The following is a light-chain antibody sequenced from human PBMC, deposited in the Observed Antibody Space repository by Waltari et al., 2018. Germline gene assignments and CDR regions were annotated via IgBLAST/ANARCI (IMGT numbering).Light chain of an antibody. J-gene: IGLJ2*01. Sequence: QSALTQPASVSGSPGQSVTIFCTGTSNDVGGYNSVSWYQEHPGQAPRVIIYHVSDRPAGGSDRFSGSKSGNTASLTISGLQAEDEADYYCSSQSSNNVVLFGGGTKLTVL. V-gene: IGLV2-14*01. CDR1: SNDVGGYNS. CDR3: SSQSSNNVVL. CDR2: HVS.